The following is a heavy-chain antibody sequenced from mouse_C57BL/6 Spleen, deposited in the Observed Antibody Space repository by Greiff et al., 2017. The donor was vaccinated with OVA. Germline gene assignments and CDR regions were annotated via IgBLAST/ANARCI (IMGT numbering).Heavy chain of an antibody. CDR1: GYTFTSYW. V-gene: IGHV1-53*01. CDR2: INPSNGGT. CDR3: ARTATMVTDWYFDV. J-gene: IGHJ1*03. Sequence: QVQLQQPGTELVKPGASVKLSCKASGYTFTSYWMHWVKQRPGQGLEWIGNINPSNGGTNYNEKFKSKATLTVDKSSSTAYMQLSSLTSEDSAVDYCARTATMVTDWYFDVWGTGTTVTVSS. D-gene: IGHD2-2*01.